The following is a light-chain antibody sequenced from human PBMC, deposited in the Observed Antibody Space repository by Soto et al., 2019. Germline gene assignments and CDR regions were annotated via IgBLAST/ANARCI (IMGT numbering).Light chain of an antibody. Sequence: VLTQSPDTLCLSPGDRATLSCRASQSSSSQYLAWYQQRPGQPPRLLIYGVFIRANGIPDRFSGSGFGSDFTLTISRLEPEDFAVYYCQDFAYPEWTFGQGTKVDIK. V-gene: IGKV3-20*01. CDR2: GVF. CDR3: QDFAYPEWT. CDR1: QSSSSQY. J-gene: IGKJ1*01.